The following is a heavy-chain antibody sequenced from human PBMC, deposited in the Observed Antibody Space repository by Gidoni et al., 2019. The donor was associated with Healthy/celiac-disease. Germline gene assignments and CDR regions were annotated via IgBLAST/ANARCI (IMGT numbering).Heavy chain of an antibody. CDR2: ISYDGSNK. J-gene: IGHJ6*04. V-gene: IGHV3-30*03. CDR1: GVTPSSYG. Sequence: QVQLVESGGGVVQPGRSLRLSCAAAGVTPSSYGMHWVRQAPGKGLEWLAVISYDGSNKYYADSVKGRFTISRDNSKNTLYLQMNSLRAEDTAVYYCARSIAAAGLGMDVWGKGTTVTVSS. CDR3: ARSIAAAGLGMDV. D-gene: IGHD6-13*01.